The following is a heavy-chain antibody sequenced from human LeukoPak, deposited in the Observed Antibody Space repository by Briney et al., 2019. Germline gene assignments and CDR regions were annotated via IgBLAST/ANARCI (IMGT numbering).Heavy chain of an antibody. CDR2: ISSSSSYI. CDR3: ARGRSNYDILTD. V-gene: IGHV3-21*01. CDR1: GFTFSSYA. Sequence: GGSLRLSCAASGFTFSSYAMSWVRQAPGKGLEWVSSISSSSSYIYYADSVKGRFTISRDNAKNSLYLQMNSLRAEDTAVYYCARGRSNYDILTDWGQGTLVTVSS. J-gene: IGHJ4*02. D-gene: IGHD3-9*01.